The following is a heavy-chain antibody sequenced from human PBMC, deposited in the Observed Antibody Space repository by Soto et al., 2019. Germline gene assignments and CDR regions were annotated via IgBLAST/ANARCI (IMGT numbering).Heavy chain of an antibody. CDR2: IYYSGST. J-gene: IGHJ5*02. D-gene: IGHD3-10*01. V-gene: IGHV4-59*08. CDR1: GGSISSYY. Sequence: QVQLQESGPGLVKPSETLSLTCTVSGGSISSYYWSWIRQPPGKGLEWIGYIYYSGSTNYNPSLKSRLTLSVDASKNQFSLTLSSVTAADTAVYYCARLLWSRGDWFDPWGQGTLVTVSS. CDR3: ARLLWSRGDWFDP.